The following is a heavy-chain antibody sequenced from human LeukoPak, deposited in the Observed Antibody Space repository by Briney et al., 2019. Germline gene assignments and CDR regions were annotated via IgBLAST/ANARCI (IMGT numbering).Heavy chain of an antibody. V-gene: IGHV1-24*01. D-gene: IGHD3-22*01. J-gene: IGHJ4*02. CDR1: GYTLTELS. CDR3: ARVSYDSSGYYGAPPNDLPRY. Sequence: VASVKVSCKVSGYTLTELSMHWVRQAPGKGLEWMGGFDPEDGETIYAQKFQGRVTMTRDTSISTAYMELSRLRSDDTAVYYCARVSYDSSGYYGAPPNDLPRYWGQGTLVTVSS. CDR2: FDPEDGET.